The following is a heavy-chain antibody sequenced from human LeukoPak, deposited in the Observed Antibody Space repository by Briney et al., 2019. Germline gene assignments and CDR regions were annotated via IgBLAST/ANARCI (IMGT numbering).Heavy chain of an antibody. CDR3: ARDSTKAPTDY. V-gene: IGHV3-11*01. Sequence: GGSLRLSCAASGLTFSDYYMSWIRQAPGKGLEWVSYISSSGSTIYYADSVKGRFTISRDNAKNSLYLQMNSLRAEDTAVYYCARDSTKAPTDYWGQGTLVTVSS. CDR1: GLTFSDYY. J-gene: IGHJ4*02. CDR2: ISSSGSTI.